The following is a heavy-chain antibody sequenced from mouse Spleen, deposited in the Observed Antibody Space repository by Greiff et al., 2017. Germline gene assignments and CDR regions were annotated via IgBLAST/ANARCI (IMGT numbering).Heavy chain of an antibody. CDR3: ASSCDGYYAALDY. J-gene: IGHJ4*01. CDR1: GYTFTSYW. CDR2: IDPSDSET. D-gene: IGHD2-3*01. V-gene: IGHV1-69*02. Sequence: QVQLQQPGAELVKPGAPVKLSCKASGYTFTSYWMNWVKQRPGRGLEWIGRIDPSDSETHYNQKFKDKATLTVDNSSSTAYIQLNSLTSEDSAVYYCASSCDGYYAALDYWGQGTSVTVSS.